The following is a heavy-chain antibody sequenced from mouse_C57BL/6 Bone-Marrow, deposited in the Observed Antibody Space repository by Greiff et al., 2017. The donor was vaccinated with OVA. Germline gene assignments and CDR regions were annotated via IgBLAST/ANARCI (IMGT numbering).Heavy chain of an antibody. Sequence: EVQVVESGGRLVQPKGSLKLSCAASGFSFNTYAMNWVRQAPGKGLEWVARIRSKSNNYATYYADSVKDRFTISRDDSESMLYLQMNNLKTEDTAMYYCVRHRGYYAAWFAYWGQGTLVTVSA. CDR1: GFSFNTYA. CDR3: VRHRGYYAAWFAY. CDR2: IRSKSNNYAT. D-gene: IGHD2-3*01. V-gene: IGHV10-1*01. J-gene: IGHJ3*01.